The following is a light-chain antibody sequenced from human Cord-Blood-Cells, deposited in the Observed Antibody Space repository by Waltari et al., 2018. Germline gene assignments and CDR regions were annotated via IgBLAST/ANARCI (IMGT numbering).Light chain of an antibody. CDR1: PSVSSN. V-gene: IGKV3-15*01. CDR2: GAP. J-gene: IGKJ2*01. Sequence: IVLTQSPATLSVSPGARATLSGRDSPSVSSNLAWYQQKPGQAPRLLIYGAPTRATGIPAMFSGSGSGTEFTLTISILQSEGFAVYYCQQYNNWPVTFGQGTKLEIK. CDR3: QQYNNWPVT.